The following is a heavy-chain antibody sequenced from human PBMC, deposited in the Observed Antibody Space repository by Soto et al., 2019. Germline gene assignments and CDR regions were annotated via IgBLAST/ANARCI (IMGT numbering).Heavy chain of an antibody. J-gene: IGHJ4*02. CDR3: ARAPDYGDYYFDY. V-gene: IGHV3-53*02. CDR1: GFTVSSNY. CDR2: IYSGGST. Sequence: EVQLVETGGGLIQPGGSLRLSCAASGFTVSSNYMSWVRQAPGKGLEWVSVIYSGGSTYYADSVKGRFTISRDNSKNPLYLQMNSLRAEDTAVYYCARAPDYGDYYFDYLGQRTLVTVSS. D-gene: IGHD4-17*01.